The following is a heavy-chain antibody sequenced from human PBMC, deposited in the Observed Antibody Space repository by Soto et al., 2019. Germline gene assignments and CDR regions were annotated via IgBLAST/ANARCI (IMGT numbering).Heavy chain of an antibody. J-gene: IGHJ3*02. D-gene: IGHD2-2*01. Sequence: ALVKVSCKASGYTFTSYAMHWVRQAPGQRLEWMGWINAGNGNTKYSQKFQGRVTITRDTSASTAYMELSSLRSEDTAVYYCVVVPAAPYDAFDIWGQGTMVTVSS. CDR3: VVVPAAPYDAFDI. CDR1: GYTFTSYA. V-gene: IGHV1-3*01. CDR2: INAGNGNT.